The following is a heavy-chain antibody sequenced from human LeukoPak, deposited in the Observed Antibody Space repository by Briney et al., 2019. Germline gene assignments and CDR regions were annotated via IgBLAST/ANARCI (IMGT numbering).Heavy chain of an antibody. CDR2: ISGSGGNT. Sequence: GGSLRLSCAASGFTFSSYAMSWVRQAPGKGLGWVSAISGSGGNTYYADSVKGRFTISRDNSKNTLYLQMNSLRAEDTAVYYCAKWFSDSSGYYPLFDYWGQGTLVTVSS. J-gene: IGHJ4*02. V-gene: IGHV3-23*01. CDR3: AKWFSDSSGYYPLFDY. CDR1: GFTFSSYA. D-gene: IGHD3-22*01.